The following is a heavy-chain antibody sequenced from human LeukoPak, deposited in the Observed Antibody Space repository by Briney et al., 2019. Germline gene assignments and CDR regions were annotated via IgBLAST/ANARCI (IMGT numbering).Heavy chain of an antibody. V-gene: IGHV4-31*03. Sequence: SQTLSLTCTVSGSSISSGGYYWSWIRQHPGKGLEWIGFFYYSGSTYYNPSLKSRLTISIDTSENQFSLKVSSVTAADTAVYYCARGSPGDAFDIWGQGTLITVSS. CDR2: FYYSGST. CDR1: GSSISSGGYY. J-gene: IGHJ3*02. CDR3: ARGSPGDAFDI.